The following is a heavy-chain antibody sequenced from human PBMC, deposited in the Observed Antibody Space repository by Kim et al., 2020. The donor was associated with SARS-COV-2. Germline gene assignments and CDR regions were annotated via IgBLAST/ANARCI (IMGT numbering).Heavy chain of an antibody. CDR3: ARSQPGAYYYYAMDV. V-gene: IGHV4-34*01. CDR1: GGSFSAFH. Sequence: SETLSLTCAVYGGSFSAFHWCWIRQPPGKGLEWMGEIDHAGSTNYNPYLKSRVTISVDTSKNHISLRLRSVTAADTAVSYCARSQPGAYYYYAMDVWGQG. J-gene: IGHJ6*02. D-gene: IGHD3-10*01. CDR2: IDHAGST.